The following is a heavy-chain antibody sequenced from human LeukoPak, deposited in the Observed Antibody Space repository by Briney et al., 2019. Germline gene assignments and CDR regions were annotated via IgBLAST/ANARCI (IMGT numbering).Heavy chain of an antibody. CDR1: GFTFNSYW. J-gene: IGHJ4*02. CDR2: MSSDGTIT. Sequence: PGGTLRLSCVASGFTFNSYWRNWVRQAPGKGLVWVSHMSSDGTITSYADSVKGRFTIYRDNAQNTLFLQMNSLRAEDTGVYYCASRGYLNYWGQGTLVTVSS. CDR3: ASRGYLNY. V-gene: IGHV3-74*01.